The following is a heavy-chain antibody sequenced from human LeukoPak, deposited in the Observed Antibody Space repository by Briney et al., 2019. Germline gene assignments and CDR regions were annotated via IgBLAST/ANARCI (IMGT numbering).Heavy chain of an antibody. CDR2: ISGSGGST. Sequence: GGSLRLSCAASGFTLSTYAMSWVRQAPGKGLEWVSAISGSGGSTYYADSVKGRFTISRDNSKNTLYLQMNSLRAEDTAVYYCAKEGRPVNYYDSSAGDYWGQGTLVTVSS. V-gene: IGHV3-23*01. J-gene: IGHJ4*02. CDR3: AKEGRPVNYYDSSAGDY. CDR1: GFTLSTYA. D-gene: IGHD3-22*01.